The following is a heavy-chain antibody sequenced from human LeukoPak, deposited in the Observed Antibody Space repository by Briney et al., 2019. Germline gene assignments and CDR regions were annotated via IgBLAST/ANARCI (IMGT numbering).Heavy chain of an antibody. CDR2: ISSSSSYI. J-gene: IGHJ5*02. CDR1: GFTLSSYS. Sequence: GGSLRLSCAASGFTLSSYSMNWVRQAPGKGLEWVSSISSSSSYIYYADSVKGRFTISRDNAKNSLYLQMNSLRAEDTAVYYCARDRPVTGGNWFDPWGQGTLVTVSS. D-gene: IGHD2-21*02. V-gene: IGHV3-21*01. CDR3: ARDRPVTGGNWFDP.